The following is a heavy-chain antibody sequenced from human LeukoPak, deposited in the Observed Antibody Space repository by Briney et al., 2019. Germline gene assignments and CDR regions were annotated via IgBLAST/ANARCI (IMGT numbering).Heavy chain of an antibody. CDR2: INHSGST. V-gene: IGHV4-34*01. Sequence: SETLSLTCAVYGGSFSGYYWSWIRQPPEKGLEWIGEINHSGSTNYNPSLKSRVTLSIDTSKNHFSLKLSSVTAADTAVYYCAGISVTGGDWFDPWGQGTLVTVSS. CDR3: AGISVTGGDWFDP. CDR1: GGSFSGYY. J-gene: IGHJ5*02. D-gene: IGHD6-19*01.